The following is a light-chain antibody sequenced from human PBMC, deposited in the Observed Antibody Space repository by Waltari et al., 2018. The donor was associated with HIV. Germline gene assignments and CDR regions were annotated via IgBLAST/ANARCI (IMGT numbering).Light chain of an antibody. J-gene: IGLJ3*02. Sequence: QSVLTQPPSVSAAPGQKVTIPCPGSTSNHGNAYMSSYQQLPSTAPQLLIYDNTKRPSWIPDRFSGSKSGTSASLGITGLLAGDEAYYYCGTWDSSLSAVVFGGGTKLTVL. CDR2: DNT. CDR3: GTWDSSLSAVV. V-gene: IGLV1-51*01. CDR1: TSNHGNAY.